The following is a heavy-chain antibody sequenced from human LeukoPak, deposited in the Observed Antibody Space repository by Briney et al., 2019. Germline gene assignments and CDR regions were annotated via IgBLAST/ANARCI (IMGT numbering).Heavy chain of an antibody. J-gene: IGHJ5*02. D-gene: IGHD2-2*01. CDR1: GGSISSGGYY. Sequence: SQTLSLTCTVSGGSISSGGYYWSWIRQHPGKGLEWIGYTYYSGSTYYNPSLKSRVTISVDTSKNQFSLKLSSVTAADTAVYYCARVGDVVVPAATPNWFDPWGQGTLVTVSS. V-gene: IGHV4-31*03. CDR2: TYYSGST. CDR3: ARVGDVVVPAATPNWFDP.